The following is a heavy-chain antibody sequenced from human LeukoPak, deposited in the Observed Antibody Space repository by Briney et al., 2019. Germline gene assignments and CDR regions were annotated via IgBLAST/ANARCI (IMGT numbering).Heavy chain of an antibody. CDR2: ISWNSGSI. CDR1: GFTFDDYA. V-gene: IGHV3-9*01. J-gene: IGHJ4*02. D-gene: IGHD2-21*01. CDR3: ARDLSSSDVDY. Sequence: GRSLRLSCAASGFTFDDYAMHWVRQAPGKGLEWVSGISWNSGSIGYADSVKGRFTISRDNSKNTLYLQMNSLRAEDTAVYYCARDLSSSDVDYWGQGTLVTVSS.